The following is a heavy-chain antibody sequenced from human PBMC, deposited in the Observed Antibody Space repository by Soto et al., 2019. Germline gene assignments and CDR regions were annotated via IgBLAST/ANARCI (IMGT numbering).Heavy chain of an antibody. D-gene: IGHD2-2*01. J-gene: IGHJ4*02. CDR2: INSDGSST. Sequence: EVQLVESGGGLVQPGGSLRLSCAASGFTFSSYWMHWVRQALGKGLVWVSRINSDGSSTSYADSVKGRFTISRDNAKNTLYLQTNSLRAEDTAVYYCARERGYCSSTSCYLDLDYWGQGTLVTVSS. CDR1: GFTFSSYW. CDR3: ARERGYCSSTSCYLDLDY. V-gene: IGHV3-74*01.